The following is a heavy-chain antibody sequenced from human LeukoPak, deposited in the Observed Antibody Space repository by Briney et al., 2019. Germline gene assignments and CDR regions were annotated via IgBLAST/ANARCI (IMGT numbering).Heavy chain of an antibody. CDR1: GYTFTGYY. CDR3: ARDLDSGSYYFDY. J-gene: IGHJ4*02. V-gene: IGHV1-69*05. D-gene: IGHD1-26*01. Sequence: ASVKVSCKASGYTFTGYYMHWVRQAPGQGLEWMGRIIPIFGTANYAQKFQGRVTITTDESTSTAYMELSSLRSEDTAVYYCARDLDSGSYYFDYWGQGTLVTVSS. CDR2: IIPIFGTA.